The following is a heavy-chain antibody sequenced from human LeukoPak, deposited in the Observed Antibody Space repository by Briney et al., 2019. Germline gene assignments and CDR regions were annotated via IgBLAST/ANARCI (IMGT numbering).Heavy chain of an antibody. CDR3: ARHASSSWYGDYYYYYYMDV. J-gene: IGHJ6*03. CDR2: IYTSGST. V-gene: IGHV4-4*09. D-gene: IGHD6-13*01. CDR1: GGSISSYY. Sequence: SETLSLTRTVSGGSISSYYWSWIRQPPGKGLEWIGYIYTSGSTNYNPSLKSRVTISVDTSKNQFSLKLSSVTAADTAVYYCARHASSSWYGDYYYYYYMDVWGKGTTVTVSS.